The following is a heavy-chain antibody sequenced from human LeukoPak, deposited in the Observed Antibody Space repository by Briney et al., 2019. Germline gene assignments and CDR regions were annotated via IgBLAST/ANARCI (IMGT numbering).Heavy chain of an antibody. J-gene: IGHJ4*02. V-gene: IGHV3-23*01. D-gene: IGHD3-22*01. CDR2: ISGSGGST. Sequence: GGSLRLSCAASGFTFSSYAMNWVRQAPGKGLEWVSAISGSGGSTSYADSVRGWFPISRDNSKNTLYLQMNSLRAEDTAVYYCAKGPSYYYDRSGYFDYWGQGVVVTVSS. CDR1: GFTFSSYA. CDR3: AKGPSYYYDRSGYFDY.